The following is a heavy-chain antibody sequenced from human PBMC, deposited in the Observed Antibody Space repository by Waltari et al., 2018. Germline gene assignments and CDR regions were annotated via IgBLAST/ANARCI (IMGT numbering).Heavy chain of an antibody. V-gene: IGHV4-61*02. Sequence: QVQLQESGPGLVKPSQTLSLTCTVSGDSITSNSFYWNWVRQPAGKGLEWIGRFYSSGYINYNPSLKSRVTISRDTSKKQFCLKLTSVTAADTAFYYCAREVTKVELGRRLPHFFDSWGQGTLVTVSS. CDR1: GDSITSNSFY. J-gene: IGHJ4*02. CDR2: FYSSGYI. CDR3: AREVTKVELGRRLPHFFDS. D-gene: IGHD7-27*01.